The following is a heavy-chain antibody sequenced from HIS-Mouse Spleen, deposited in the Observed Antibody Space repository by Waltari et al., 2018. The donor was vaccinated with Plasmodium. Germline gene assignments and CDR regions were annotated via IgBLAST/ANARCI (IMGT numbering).Heavy chain of an antibody. CDR2: SDHSGST. D-gene: IGHD6-13*01. J-gene: IGHJ5*02. CDR1: GYSISSGYY. V-gene: IGHV4-38-2*02. Sequence: QVQLQESGPGLVKPSETLSLTCTVSGYSISSGYYWGWIRQPPGKGLEWIGSSDHSGSTSDNPSLKSRVTISVDTSKNQFSVKLSSVTAADTAVYYWAIGVGYCSSWYWFDPWGQGTLVTVAS. CDR3: AIGVGYCSSWYWFDP.